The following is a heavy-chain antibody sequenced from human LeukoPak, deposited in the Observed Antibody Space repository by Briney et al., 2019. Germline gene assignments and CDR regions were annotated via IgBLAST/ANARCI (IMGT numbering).Heavy chain of an antibody. J-gene: IGHJ3*02. CDR3: AGEVGPTGGAFDI. Sequence: IIPIFGTANNAQKFQGRVTITADESTSTAYMELSSLRSEDTAVYYCAGEVGPTGGAFDIWGQGTMVTVSS. D-gene: IGHD1-1*01. CDR2: IIPIFGTA. V-gene: IGHV1-69*01.